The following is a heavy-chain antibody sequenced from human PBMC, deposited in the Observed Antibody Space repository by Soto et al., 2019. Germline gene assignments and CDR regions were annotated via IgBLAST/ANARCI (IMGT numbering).Heavy chain of an antibody. CDR2: IHSGGST. V-gene: IGHV4-59*01. CDR3: ARGAAVGTLGVFDY. Sequence: ASETLSLTCTVSGGSLSDKYWSWIRQPPGKGLEWIGFIHSGGSTNYNPSLRSRLTISVDTSMNQFSLMLTSVTAADTAVYHCARGAAVGTLGVFDYWGQGALVTVSS. D-gene: IGHD7-27*01. CDR1: GGSLSDKY. J-gene: IGHJ4*02.